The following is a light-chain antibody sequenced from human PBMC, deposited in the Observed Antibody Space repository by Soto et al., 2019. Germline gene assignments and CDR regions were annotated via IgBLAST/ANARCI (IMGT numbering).Light chain of an antibody. Sequence: QSALTQPASVSGYPGQSITISCTGTSSDVGGYNYVSWYQQLPGKAPKLMIYDVSNRPSGVSNRFSGSKSGNTAALTISGLQAEDEADYYCSSYTSSSSYVFGTGTKLTVL. CDR1: SSDVGGYNY. V-gene: IGLV2-14*01. CDR2: DVS. J-gene: IGLJ1*01. CDR3: SSYTSSSSYV.